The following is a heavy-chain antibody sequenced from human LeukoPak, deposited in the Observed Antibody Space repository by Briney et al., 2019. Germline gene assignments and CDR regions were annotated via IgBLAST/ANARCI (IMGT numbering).Heavy chain of an antibody. CDR2: FDLEDGET. Sequence: GASVKVSCKVSGYTLTELSMHWVRQAPGKGLEWKGGFDLEDGETIYSQKFQGRVTMTKDTSTDKAYMELSSLRSEDTAVYYCATLGLLSDGMDVWGQGTTVTVSS. J-gene: IGHJ6*02. V-gene: IGHV1-24*01. D-gene: IGHD2/OR15-2a*01. CDR1: GYTLTELS. CDR3: ATLGLLSDGMDV.